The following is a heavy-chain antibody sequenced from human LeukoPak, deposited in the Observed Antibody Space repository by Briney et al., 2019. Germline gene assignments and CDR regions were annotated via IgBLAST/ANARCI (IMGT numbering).Heavy chain of an antibody. CDR3: ARHTYSYHSSGYSYESWFDP. CDR2: IHYSGST. J-gene: IGHJ5*02. Sequence: SETLSLTCSVSGGSVSSGSYYWNWIRQPPGKGLEWLGYIHYSGSTDYNPSLKSRVTISVDTSKNQFSLQLSSVTAPDTAVYYCARHTYSYHSSGYSYESWFDPWGQGTLVTV. D-gene: IGHD3-22*01. V-gene: IGHV4-61*01. CDR1: GGSVSSGSYY.